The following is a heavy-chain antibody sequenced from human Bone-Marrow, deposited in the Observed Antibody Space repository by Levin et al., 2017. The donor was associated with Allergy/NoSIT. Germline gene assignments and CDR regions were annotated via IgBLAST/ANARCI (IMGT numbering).Heavy chain of an antibody. Sequence: GGSLRLSCAAAGFTFNTYTLHWVRQAPGKGLEWVALISYDGTNQNYADSVKGRFTISRDNSHNTLTLQMNSLRPDDPAVYYCATDKPYTLGRLVADHWGQGTLVTVSS. CDR1: GFTFNTYT. CDR2: ISYDGTNQ. J-gene: IGHJ4*02. D-gene: IGHD3-16*01. CDR3: ATDKPYTLGRLVADH. V-gene: IGHV3-30*07.